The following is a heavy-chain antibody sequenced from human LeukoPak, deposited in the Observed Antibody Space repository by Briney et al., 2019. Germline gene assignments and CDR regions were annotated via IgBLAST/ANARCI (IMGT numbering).Heavy chain of an antibody. CDR3: ARDGGTVFFDY. Sequence: GGSLRLSCAASGYTFSSHGLHWVRQAPGKGLEWVAVISYDGSNKYYADSVKGRFTISRDNSKNTLYLQMNSLRAEDTAVYYCARDGGTVFFDYWGQGTLVTVSS. CDR1: GYTFSSHG. J-gene: IGHJ4*02. D-gene: IGHD3-16*01. CDR2: ISYDGSNK. V-gene: IGHV3-30*19.